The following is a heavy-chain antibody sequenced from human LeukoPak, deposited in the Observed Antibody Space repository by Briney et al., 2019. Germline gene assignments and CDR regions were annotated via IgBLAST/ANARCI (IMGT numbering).Heavy chain of an antibody. D-gene: IGHD3-10*02. J-gene: IGHJ6*04. Sequence: GGSLRLSCAASGFTFSNYAMSWVRQAPGKGLEWVSVISGSGGSTYYADSVEGRFTVSRDNSKNTLYLQMNSLRAEDTAVYYCAELGITMIGGVWGKGTTATVSS. CDR3: AELGITMIGGV. CDR1: GFTFSNYA. V-gene: IGHV3-23*01. CDR2: ISGSGGST.